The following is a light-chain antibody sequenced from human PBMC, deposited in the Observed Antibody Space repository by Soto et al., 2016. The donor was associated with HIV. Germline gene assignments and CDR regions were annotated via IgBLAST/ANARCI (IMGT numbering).Light chain of an antibody. CDR1: QSINDW. CDR3: QQYNPYLWT. CDR2: MAS. J-gene: IGKJ1*01. V-gene: IGKV1-5*03. Sequence: DIQMTQSPSTLSASVGDRVTITCRASQSINDWLAWYQQKPGKAPKLLIYMASTLESGVPSRFSGSGSGTEFTLTISSLQPEDFATYYCQQYNPYLWTFGQGPWWTSN.